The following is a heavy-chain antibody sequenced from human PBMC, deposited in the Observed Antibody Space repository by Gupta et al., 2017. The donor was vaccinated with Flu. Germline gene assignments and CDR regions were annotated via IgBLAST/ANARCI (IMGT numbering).Heavy chain of an antibody. CDR3: ATVHSALPF. Sequence: YIHGIPQAPGMGLQWLGLFDPEDGATVYADKFQDRVPITADTSADTSYMRLTSLRPDDTAVYYCATVHSALPFWGLGTRVSVSS. J-gene: IGHJ4*02. CDR1: Y. D-gene: IGHD2-21*02. V-gene: IGHV1-69-2*01. CDR2: FDPEDGAT.